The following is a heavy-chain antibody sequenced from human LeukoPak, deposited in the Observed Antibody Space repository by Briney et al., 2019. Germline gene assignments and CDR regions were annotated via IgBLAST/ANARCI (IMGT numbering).Heavy chain of an antibody. CDR2: INWNGDRT. CDR3: ARRDYYGSGSPDF. CDR1: GFTFHDYD. J-gene: IGHJ4*02. D-gene: IGHD3-10*01. Sequence: GGSLRLSCAASGFTFHDYDMSWVSHSPGKGLEWVSGINWNGDRTGYADSVKGRFTISRDNAKKSLYLQMNSLRAEDTALYYCARRDYYGSGSPDFWGQGTLVTVSS. V-gene: IGHV3-20*04.